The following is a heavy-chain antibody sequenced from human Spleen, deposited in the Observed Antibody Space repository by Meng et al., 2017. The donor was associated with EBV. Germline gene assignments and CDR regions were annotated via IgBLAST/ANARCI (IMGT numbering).Heavy chain of an antibody. V-gene: IGHV4-4*02. CDR3: ARDVGISVAASFDY. CDR2: IYHSWST. CDR1: RGCISLMNW. D-gene: IGHD6-19*01. Sequence: QVQLQALVPALVKPSGTPPLTCAVSRGCISLMNWWSWVRQPPGKGLEWFGQIYHSWSTNYNPSLKSRVTISVDKSKNQFSLKLSSVTAADTAVYYCARDVGISVAASFDYWGQGTLVTVSS. J-gene: IGHJ4*02.